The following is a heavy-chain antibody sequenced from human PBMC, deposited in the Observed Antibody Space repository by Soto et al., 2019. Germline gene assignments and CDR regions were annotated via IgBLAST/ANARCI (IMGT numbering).Heavy chain of an antibody. Sequence: SLRLSCAASGFTFSSYEMNCVRQAAGGGLEWVSYISSSGSTIYYADSVKGRFTISRDNAKNSLYLQMNSLRAEDTAVYYCAREKYYDFWSGPIYGMDVWGQGTTVTVSS. CDR1: GFTFSSYE. V-gene: IGHV3-48*03. D-gene: IGHD3-3*01. CDR3: AREKYYDFWSGPIYGMDV. CDR2: ISSSGSTI. J-gene: IGHJ6*02.